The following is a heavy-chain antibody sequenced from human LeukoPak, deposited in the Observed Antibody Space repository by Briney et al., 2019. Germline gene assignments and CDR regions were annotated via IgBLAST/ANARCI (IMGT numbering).Heavy chain of an antibody. D-gene: IGHD4-23*01. CDR2: ISSSSSYI. CDR3: AKTSVGGYYYYYMDV. J-gene: IGHJ6*03. Sequence: PGGSLRLSCAASGFTFSSYSMNWVRQAPGKGLEWVSSISSSSSYIYYADSVKGRFTISRDNAKNSLYLQMNSLRAEDTAVYYCAKTSVGGYYYYYMDVWGKGTTVTISS. V-gene: IGHV3-21*01. CDR1: GFTFSSYS.